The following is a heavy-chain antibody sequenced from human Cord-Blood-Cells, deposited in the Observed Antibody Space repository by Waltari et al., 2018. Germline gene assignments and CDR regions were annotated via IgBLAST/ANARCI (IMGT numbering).Heavy chain of an antibody. CDR1: GFTFSSYA. Sequence: EVQLLESGGGLVQPGGSLRLSCAASGFTFSSYAMSWVRQALGKGLEWVSAISGSGGSTDYADSVKGRFTISRDNSKNTLYLQMNSLRAEDTAVYYCAKSHRRITIFGVVTDDFDYWGQGTLVTVSS. D-gene: IGHD3-3*01. V-gene: IGHV3-23*01. CDR3: AKSHRRITIFGVVTDDFDY. CDR2: ISGSGGST. J-gene: IGHJ4*02.